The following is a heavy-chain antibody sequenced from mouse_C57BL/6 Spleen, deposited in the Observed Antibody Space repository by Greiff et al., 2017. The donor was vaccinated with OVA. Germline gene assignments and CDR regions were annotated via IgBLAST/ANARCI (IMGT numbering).Heavy chain of an antibody. J-gene: IGHJ1*03. V-gene: IGHV1-52*01. CDR2: IDPSDSET. CDR3: ASGGEFITTVAGYFDV. D-gene: IGHD1-1*01. CDR1: GYTFTSYW. Sequence: QVQLQQPGAELVRPGSSVKLSCKASGYTFTSYWMHWVKQRPIQGLEWIGNIDPSDSETHYNQKFKDKATLTVDKSSSTAYMQLSSLTSEDSAVYYCASGGEFITTVAGYFDVWGTGTTVTVSS.